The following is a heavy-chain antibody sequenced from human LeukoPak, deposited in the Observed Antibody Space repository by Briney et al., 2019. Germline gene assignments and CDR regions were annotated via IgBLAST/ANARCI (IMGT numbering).Heavy chain of an antibody. CDR1: GFTYSSSW. CDR2: INQDEI. V-gene: IGHV3-7*01. D-gene: IGHD3-10*01. CDR3: VRSHHPGGWFDP. Sequence: GGSLRLSRVASGFTYSSSWMSWVRQGPGKGRQWVASINQDEIQYVDAVRARFTISRDNAKNSMYLEINSLTAEDTAVYYCVRSHHPGGWFDPWGQGTLVSVSS. J-gene: IGHJ5*02.